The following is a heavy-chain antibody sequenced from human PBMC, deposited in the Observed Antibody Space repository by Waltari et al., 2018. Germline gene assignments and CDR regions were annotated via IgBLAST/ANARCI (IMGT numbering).Heavy chain of an antibody. Sequence: EVQLLESGGTIVQPGGSLKVACAASGLNFGSSWMHWVRQTPGKGRMWVPDINYDGTQTKYADSVRGRFTISRDNAKSTLYLQMTDLRAEDTAVYFCVRARWDYLYFDTWGQGTLVTVSS. CDR2: INYDGTQT. D-gene: IGHD1-26*01. V-gene: IGHV3-74*01. CDR1: GLNFGSSW. CDR3: VRARWDYLYFDT. J-gene: IGHJ5*02.